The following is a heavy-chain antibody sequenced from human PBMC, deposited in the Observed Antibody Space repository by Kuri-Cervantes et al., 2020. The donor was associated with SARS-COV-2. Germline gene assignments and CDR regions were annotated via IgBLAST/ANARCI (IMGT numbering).Heavy chain of an antibody. J-gene: IGHJ6*03. D-gene: IGHD4-11*01. CDR2: INHSGST. CDR3: ARSYSNYVGYYYYYMDV. CDR1: GGSFSGYY. Sequence: SETLSLTCAVYGGSFSGYYWSWIRQPPGKGLEWIGEINHSGSTNYNPSLKSRVTISVDTSKNQFSLKLSSVTAADTAVYYCARSYSNYVGYYYYYMDVWGKGTTVTVSS. V-gene: IGHV4-34*01.